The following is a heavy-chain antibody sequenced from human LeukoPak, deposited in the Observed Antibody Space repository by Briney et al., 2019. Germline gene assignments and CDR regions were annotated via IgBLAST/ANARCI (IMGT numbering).Heavy chain of an antibody. V-gene: IGHV4-61*05. Sequence: PSETLSLTCTVSGGSISSSSYYWSWIRQPPGKGLEWIGYIYYSGSTNYNPSLKSRVTISVDTSKNQFSLKLSSVTAADTAVYYCARRGYSSSFDNWFDPWGQGTLVTVSS. CDR3: ARRGYSSSFDNWFDP. CDR1: GGSISSSSYY. D-gene: IGHD6-6*01. J-gene: IGHJ5*02. CDR2: IYYSGST.